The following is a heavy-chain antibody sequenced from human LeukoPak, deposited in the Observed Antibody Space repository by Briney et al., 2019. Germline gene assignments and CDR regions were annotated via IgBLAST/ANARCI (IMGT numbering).Heavy chain of an antibody. Sequence: PGGSLRLSCAASGFTVSSNYMSWVRQAPGKGLEWVSHIGPSGDTIYYADSVKGRFTISRDNAKNSLYLQMNSLRAEDTAVYYCHVRLGELSLITWGQGTLVTVSS. CDR2: IGPSGDTI. CDR1: GFTVSSNY. D-gene: IGHD3-16*02. CDR3: HVRLGELSLIT. J-gene: IGHJ4*02. V-gene: IGHV3-11*04.